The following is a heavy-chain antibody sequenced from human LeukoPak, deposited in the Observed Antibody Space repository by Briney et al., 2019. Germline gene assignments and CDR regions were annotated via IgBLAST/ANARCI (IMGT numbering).Heavy chain of an antibody. D-gene: IGHD3-16*02. V-gene: IGHV3-7*04. J-gene: IGHJ4*02. CDR1: GFAFSNYY. CDR3: ATGGNSRYFFHF. CDR2: MNQDGSEK. Sequence: GGSLRLSCAASGFAFSNYYMTWVRQAPGKGLQWVATMNQDGSEKNYVNSVTGRFTISRDNAEKSLYLQMNSLRAEDTAVYYCATGGNSRYFFHFWGQGTLVTVSS.